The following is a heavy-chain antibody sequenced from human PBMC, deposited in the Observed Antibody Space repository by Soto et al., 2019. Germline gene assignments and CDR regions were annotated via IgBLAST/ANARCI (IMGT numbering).Heavy chain of an antibody. J-gene: IGHJ4*02. D-gene: IGHD4-17*01. CDR3: ARCTIHDYCDYDPGTSHVFDS. V-gene: IGHV2-5*02. CDR1: GFSLSNSGVG. CDR2: IYGDNDK. Sequence: QITLKESGPSPVKPTQTLTVTCTFSGFSLSNSGVGVAWIRQPPGKALEWLALIYGDNDKRYSPSLKTRLTIPQETANNQVVLTITNMHPVDTATYYCARCTIHDYCDYDPGTSHVFDSWGQGTLVTVSS.